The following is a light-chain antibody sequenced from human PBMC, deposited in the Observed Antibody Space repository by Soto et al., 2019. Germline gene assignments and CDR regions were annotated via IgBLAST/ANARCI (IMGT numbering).Light chain of an antibody. Sequence: DIQLTQSPSFLSASVGDRVTITCRASQGISSYLAWYQQKPGKAPNLLIYAASTLQIGVPLRFSGSGAGTEFTLTISSLQPEDFATYYCQHPDSYSTFGHGTRLEIK. V-gene: IGKV1-9*01. CDR3: QHPDSYST. CDR1: QGISSY. J-gene: IGKJ5*01. CDR2: AAS.